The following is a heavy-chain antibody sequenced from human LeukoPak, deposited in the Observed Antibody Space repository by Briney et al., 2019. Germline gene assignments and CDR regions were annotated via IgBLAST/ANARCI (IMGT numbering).Heavy chain of an antibody. D-gene: IGHD6-13*01. V-gene: IGHV3-33*08. J-gene: IGHJ4*02. Sequence: PGGSLRLSCAASGFTFSSYAMSWVRQAPGKGLEWVAVIWYDGSNKYYADSVKGRFTISRDNSKNTLYLQMNSLRAEDTAVYYCASTGSAAAVGYWGQGTLVTVSS. CDR2: IWYDGSNK. CDR3: ASTGSAAAVGY. CDR1: GFTFSSYA.